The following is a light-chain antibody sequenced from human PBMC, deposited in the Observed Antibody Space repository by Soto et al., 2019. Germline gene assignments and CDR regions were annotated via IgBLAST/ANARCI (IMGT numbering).Light chain of an antibody. CDR2: GAS. Sequence: EIVMTQSPATLSVSPGERATLSCRASEDVGSNLAWYQQKVGQVPRLVIYGASSRATGIPARFSASGSGTEFTLTISSLQSEDFAIYYCQQYNQWPSWTFGQGTKVDI. J-gene: IGKJ1*01. CDR3: QQYNQWPSWT. V-gene: IGKV3-15*01. CDR1: EDVGSN.